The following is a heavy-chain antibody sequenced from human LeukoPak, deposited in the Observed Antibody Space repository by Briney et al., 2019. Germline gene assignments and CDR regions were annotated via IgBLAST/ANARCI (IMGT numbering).Heavy chain of an antibody. CDR2: INPGNGNT. D-gene: IGHD3-22*01. CDR3: AKEATVIVVARSYFDY. Sequence: ASVKVSCKASGYTFTNYGIHWVRQAPGQGLEWLGWINPGNGNTRYSQSFQGRVTFTRDTSATTAYMELSSLRSEDTAMYYCAKEATVIVVARSYFDYWGPGTLVTVSS. V-gene: IGHV1-3*01. CDR1: GYTFTNYG. J-gene: IGHJ4*02.